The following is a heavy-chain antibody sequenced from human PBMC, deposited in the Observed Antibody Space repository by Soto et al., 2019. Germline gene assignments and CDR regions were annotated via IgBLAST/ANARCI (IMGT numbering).Heavy chain of an antibody. CDR1: GGTFSSYT. V-gene: IGHV1-69*02. D-gene: IGHD6-13*01. CDR2: IIPILGIA. CDR3: ARGIAAAGTRYYYYGMDV. Sequence: QVQLVQSGAEVKKPGSSVKVSCKASGGTFSSYTISWVRQAPGQGLEWMGRIIPILGIANYAQKFQGRVTITADKSTSTAYMELSSLRSEDTAVYYCARGIAAAGTRYYYYGMDVWGQGTTVTVSS. J-gene: IGHJ6*02.